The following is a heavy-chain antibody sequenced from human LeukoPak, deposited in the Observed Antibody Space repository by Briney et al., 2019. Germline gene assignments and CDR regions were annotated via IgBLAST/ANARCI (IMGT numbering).Heavy chain of an antibody. J-gene: IGHJ2*01. Sequence: ASVKVSCKASGGTFSSCAISWVRQAPGQGLEWMGRIIPIFGTANYAQKFQGRVTITTDESTSTAYMELSSLRSEDTAVYYCARDIYDSSGYYPWYFDLWGRGTLVTVSS. CDR3: ARDIYDSSGYYPWYFDL. D-gene: IGHD3-22*01. V-gene: IGHV1-69*05. CDR1: GGTFSSCA. CDR2: IIPIFGTA.